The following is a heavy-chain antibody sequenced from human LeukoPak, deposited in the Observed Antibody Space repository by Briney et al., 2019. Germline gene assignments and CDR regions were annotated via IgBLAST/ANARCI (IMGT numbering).Heavy chain of an antibody. Sequence: ASVKVSCKASGYTFTGYCMHWVRQAPGQGLEWMGWINPNSGGTNYAQKFQGRVTMTRDTSISTAYMELSRLRSDDTAVYYCARVRIALNWFDPWGQGTLVTVSS. CDR2: INPNSGGT. V-gene: IGHV1-2*02. J-gene: IGHJ5*02. CDR1: GYTFTGYC. CDR3: ARVRIALNWFDP. D-gene: IGHD6-13*01.